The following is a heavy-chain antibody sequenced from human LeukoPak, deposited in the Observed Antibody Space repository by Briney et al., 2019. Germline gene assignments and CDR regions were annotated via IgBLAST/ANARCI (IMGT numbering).Heavy chain of an antibody. CDR2: INHSGST. V-gene: IGHV4-34*01. J-gene: IGHJ6*04. CDR3: ARAGGHSSSWYTHYGMDV. CDR1: GGSFSGYY. Sequence: SETLSLTCAVYGGSFSGYYWSWIRQPPGKGLEWIGGINHSGSTNYNPPLKSRVTISVDTSKNQFSLKLSSVTAADTAVYYCARAGGHSSSWYTHYGMDVWGKGTTDTVSS. D-gene: IGHD6-13*01.